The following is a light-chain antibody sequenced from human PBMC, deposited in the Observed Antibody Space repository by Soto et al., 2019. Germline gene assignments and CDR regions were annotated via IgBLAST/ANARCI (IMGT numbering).Light chain of an antibody. Sequence: DIQMTQSPSSLSASVGDRVTITCRASQGIRDALGWYQQKPGKAPKRLIYAASSLQSGVPSRFSGSGSGTEFTLTISSLQPEDFATYYCQQHETYSRTFGQGTKVEIK. CDR1: QGIRDA. J-gene: IGKJ1*01. V-gene: IGKV1-17*01. CDR3: QQHETYSRT. CDR2: AAS.